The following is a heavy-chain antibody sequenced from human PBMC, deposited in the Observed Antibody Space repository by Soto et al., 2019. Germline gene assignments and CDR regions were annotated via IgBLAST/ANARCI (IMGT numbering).Heavy chain of an antibody. Sequence: QPGGSLRLSCAASGFTFSSYGMHWVRQAPGKGLEWVAVIWYDGSNKYYADSVKGRFTISRDNSKNTLYLQMNSLRAEDTAVYYCARDRYSSSWYFDYWGQGTLVTVSS. V-gene: IGHV3-33*01. D-gene: IGHD6-13*01. CDR1: GFTFSSYG. CDR3: ARDRYSSSWYFDY. J-gene: IGHJ4*02. CDR2: IWYDGSNK.